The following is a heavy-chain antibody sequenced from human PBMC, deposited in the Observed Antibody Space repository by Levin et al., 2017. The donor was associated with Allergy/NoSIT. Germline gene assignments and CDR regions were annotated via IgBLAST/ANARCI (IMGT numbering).Heavy chain of an antibody. CDR1: GFTFASYA. D-gene: IGHD6-13*01. CDR2: ITGSGGSA. J-gene: IGHJ4*02. V-gene: IGHV3-23*01. Sequence: GGSLRLSCAASGFTFASYAMSWVRQAPGRGLECVSTITGSGGSAYYADSVKGRFTISRDNSRNTLYLQINSLRAEDTAVYYCAKPLVSSSRFNLDYWGQGTLVTVSS. CDR3: AKPLVSSSRFNLDY.